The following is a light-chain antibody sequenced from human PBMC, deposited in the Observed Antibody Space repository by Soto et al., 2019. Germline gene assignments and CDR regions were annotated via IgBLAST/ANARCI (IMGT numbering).Light chain of an antibody. Sequence: DIQMTQSPSSLSASVGDRVTITCRASQYIQTYLNWYQQKPGKAPKLLIYLASTLHSGVPSRFSGTGSWTDFTLTISSLQPEDFATYYCQQSYSTPPDTFGQGTKLEIK. V-gene: IGKV1-39*01. CDR2: LAS. J-gene: IGKJ2*01. CDR3: QQSYSTPPDT. CDR1: QYIQTY.